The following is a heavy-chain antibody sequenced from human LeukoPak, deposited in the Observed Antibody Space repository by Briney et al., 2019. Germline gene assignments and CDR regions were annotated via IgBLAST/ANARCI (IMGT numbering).Heavy chain of an antibody. CDR2: IRSKANSYAT. CDR3: VKDRGAILGEY. CDR1: GFTFSGSA. Sequence: GGSLKLSCAASGFTFSGSAMHWVRQASGKGLEWVGRIRSKANSYATAYAASVKGRFTISRDDSKNTAYLQMNSLRAEDTAVYFCVKDRGAILGEYWGQGTLVTVSS. J-gene: IGHJ4*02. V-gene: IGHV3-73*01. D-gene: IGHD4/OR15-4a*01.